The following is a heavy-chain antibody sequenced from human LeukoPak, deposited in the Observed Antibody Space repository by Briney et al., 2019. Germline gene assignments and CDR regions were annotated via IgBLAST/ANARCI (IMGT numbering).Heavy chain of an antibody. V-gene: IGHV4-30-4*01. J-gene: IGHJ4*02. Sequence: SQTLSLTCTVSGGSISSGDCYWSWIRQPPGKGLEWIGYIYYSGSTYYNPSLKSRVTISVDTSKNQFSLKLSSVTAADTAVYYCARRSGDDYFRADYWGQGTLVTVSS. CDR2: IYYSGST. CDR1: GGSISSGDCY. D-gene: IGHD2/OR15-2a*01. CDR3: ARRSGDDYFRADY.